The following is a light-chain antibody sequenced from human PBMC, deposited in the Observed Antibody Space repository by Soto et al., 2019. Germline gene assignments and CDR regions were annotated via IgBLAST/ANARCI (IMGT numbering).Light chain of an antibody. V-gene: IGLV2-23*01. CDR3: CSYAGSPYV. CDR2: EGT. J-gene: IGLJ1*01. Sequence: QSVLTQPASVSGSPGQSITISCTGTSGDVGSYNLVSWYQQHPGKAPKLMIYEGTKRSSGVSNRFSGSKSGNTASLTISGLQAEDEADYYCCSYAGSPYVFGTGTKLTVL. CDR1: SGDVGSYNL.